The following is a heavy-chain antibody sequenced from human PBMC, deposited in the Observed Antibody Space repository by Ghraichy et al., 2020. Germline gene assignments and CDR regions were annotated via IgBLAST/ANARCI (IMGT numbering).Heavy chain of an antibody. V-gene: IGHV3-15*07. CDR3: TAPAPYSSGCY. CDR2: FKSATEGGTT. Sequence: LTCAASGFTFNNAWMNWVRQAPGKGLEWVGRFKSATEGGTTDYAAPVKGRFTISRDDSKNTLYLQMNSLKTEDTAVYYCTAPAPYSSGCYWGQGTLVTVSS. D-gene: IGHD6-19*01. J-gene: IGHJ4*02. CDR1: GFTFNNAW.